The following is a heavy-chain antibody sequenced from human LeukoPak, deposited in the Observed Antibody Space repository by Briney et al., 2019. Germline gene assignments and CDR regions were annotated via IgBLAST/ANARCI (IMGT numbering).Heavy chain of an antibody. D-gene: IGHD3-22*01. CDR3: ARGRAYYDSSGYWNYGY. Sequence: PGGSLRLSCAASGFTFSSYAMSWVRQAPGKGLEWVSAISGSGGSTYHADSVKGRFTISRDNSKNTLYLQMNSLRAEDTAVYYCARGRAYYDSSGYWNYGYWGQGTLVTVSS. CDR2: ISGSGGST. CDR1: GFTFSSYA. V-gene: IGHV3-23*01. J-gene: IGHJ4*02.